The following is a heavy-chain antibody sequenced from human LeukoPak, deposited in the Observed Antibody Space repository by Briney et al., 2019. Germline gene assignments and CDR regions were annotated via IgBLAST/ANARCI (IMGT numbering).Heavy chain of an antibody. D-gene: IGHD5-18*01. Sequence: VGSLRLSCAPSRFTFDEYVMSWVPQAPGNGRESGSGINWNGGSAGYAASVKGRFTISRENAKNSLNLQLNSLRSEATALYCFARDSREYSCGYWYFDLWGRGTLVTVSS. CDR2: INWNGGSA. J-gene: IGHJ2*01. V-gene: IGHV3-20*04. CDR3: ARDSREYSCGYWYFDL. CDR1: RFTFDEYV.